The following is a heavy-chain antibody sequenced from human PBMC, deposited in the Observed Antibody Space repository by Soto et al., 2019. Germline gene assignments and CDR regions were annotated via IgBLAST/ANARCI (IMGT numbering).Heavy chain of an antibody. D-gene: IGHD2-8*01. CDR1: GDSVSSNSAA. J-gene: IGHJ3*02. V-gene: IGHV6-1*01. CDR3: ASIYCTNGVCFDAFDI. Sequence: SQTLSLTCAISGDSVSSNSAAWNWIRQSPSRGLEWLGRTYYRSKWYNDYVVSVKSRITINPDTSKNQFSLQLNSVTPEDTAVYYCASIYCTNGVCFDAFDIWGQGTMVTVSS. CDR2: TYYRSKWYN.